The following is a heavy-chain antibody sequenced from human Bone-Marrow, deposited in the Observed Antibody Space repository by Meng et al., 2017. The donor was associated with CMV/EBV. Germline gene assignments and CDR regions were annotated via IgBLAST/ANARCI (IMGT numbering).Heavy chain of an antibody. CDR2: IKCDGSEK. V-gene: IGHV3-52*01. Sequence: ASGFTFSSYGMHWVCQAPEKGLEWVADIKCDGSEKYYVDSVKGRLTISRDNAKNSLYLQVNSLRAEDMTVYYCVRGDSGNSRGGFDYWGQGTLVTVSS. D-gene: IGHD4-23*01. J-gene: IGHJ4*02. CDR3: VRGDSGNSRGGFDY. CDR1: GFTFSSYG.